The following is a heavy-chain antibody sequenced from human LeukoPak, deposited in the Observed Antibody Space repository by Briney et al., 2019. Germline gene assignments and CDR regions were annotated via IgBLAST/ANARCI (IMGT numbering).Heavy chain of an antibody. Sequence: ASVKVSCKASGYTFTSYGISWVRQAPGQGLEWMGWISAYNGNTNYAQKLQGRVTMTTDTSTSTAYMELRSLRSDDTAVYYCARERAINHYYDSSGYPIDYWGQGTLVTVSS. J-gene: IGHJ4*02. D-gene: IGHD3-22*01. CDR3: ARERAINHYYDSSGYPIDY. V-gene: IGHV1-18*01. CDR1: GYTFTSYG. CDR2: ISAYNGNT.